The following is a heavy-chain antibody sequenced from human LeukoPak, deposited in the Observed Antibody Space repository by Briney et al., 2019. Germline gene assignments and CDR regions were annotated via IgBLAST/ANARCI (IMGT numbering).Heavy chain of an antibody. J-gene: IGHJ4*02. CDR3: AKGDSGSYIDHCDS. V-gene: IGHV3-23*01. Sequence: PGGSLRLSCAASGFTFRSYAMTWVRQAPGKGLEWVSGLTGSGGTTYYADSVKGRFTISRDNSKNTVYMQMNSLRAEDTAVYYCAKGDSGSYIDHCDSRGQGTLVTVSS. D-gene: IGHD1-26*01. CDR1: GFTFRSYA. CDR2: LTGSGGTT.